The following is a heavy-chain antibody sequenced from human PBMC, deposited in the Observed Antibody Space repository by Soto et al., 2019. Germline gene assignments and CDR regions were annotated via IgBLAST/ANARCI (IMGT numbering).Heavy chain of an antibody. J-gene: IGHJ4*02. Sequence: SETLSLTCTVSGGSISSSGFYWSWIRQHPGKGLEWIGYIYYSGSTYYNPSLKSRVIISVDTSKNQFSLRLRSVTAADTAVYYFARAASFYYDNTGYYHFDYWGQGSLVTVSS. V-gene: IGHV4-31*03. CDR1: GGSISSSGFY. CDR3: ARAASFYYDNTGYYHFDY. CDR2: IYYSGST. D-gene: IGHD3-22*01.